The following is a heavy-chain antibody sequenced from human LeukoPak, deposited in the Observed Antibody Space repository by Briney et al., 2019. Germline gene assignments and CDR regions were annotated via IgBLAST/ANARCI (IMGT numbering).Heavy chain of an antibody. J-gene: IGHJ4*02. CDR1: GFSFSIHG. CDR2: ISWNSGSI. Sequence: GGSLRLSCAASGFSFSIHGMGWVRRAPGKGLEWVSGISWNSGSIGYADSVKGRFTISRDNAKNSLYLQMNSLRAEDTALYYCAKDSKEWFGDLDYWGQGTLVTVSS. CDR3: AKDSKEWFGDLDY. D-gene: IGHD3-10*01. V-gene: IGHV3-9*01.